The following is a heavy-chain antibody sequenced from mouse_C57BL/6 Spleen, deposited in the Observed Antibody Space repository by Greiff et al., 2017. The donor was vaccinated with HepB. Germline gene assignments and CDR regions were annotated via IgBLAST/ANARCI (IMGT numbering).Heavy chain of an antibody. Sequence: EVKLMESGGGLVKPGGSLKLSCAASGFTFSSYAMSWVRQTPEKRLEWVATISDGGSYTYYPDNVKGRFTISRDNAKNNLYLQMSHLKSEDTAMYYCARRDDYDWYFDVWGTGTTVTVSS. D-gene: IGHD2-4*01. V-gene: IGHV5-4*03. CDR1: GFTFSSYA. J-gene: IGHJ1*03. CDR3: ARRDDYDWYFDV. CDR2: ISDGGSYT.